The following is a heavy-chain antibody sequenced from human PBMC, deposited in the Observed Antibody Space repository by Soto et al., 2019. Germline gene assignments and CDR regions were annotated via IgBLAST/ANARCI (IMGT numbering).Heavy chain of an antibody. J-gene: IGHJ4*02. CDR3: AKSTVAAAGIFPY. D-gene: IGHD6-13*01. CDR1: GFTFSSYG. V-gene: IGHV3-33*06. CDR2: IWYDGSNK. Sequence: PGGSLRLSCAASGFTFSSYGMHWVRQAPGKGLEWVAVIWYDGSNKYYADSVKGRFTISRDNSKNTLYLQMNSLRAEDTAVYYCAKSTVAAAGIFPYWGQGTLVTVSS.